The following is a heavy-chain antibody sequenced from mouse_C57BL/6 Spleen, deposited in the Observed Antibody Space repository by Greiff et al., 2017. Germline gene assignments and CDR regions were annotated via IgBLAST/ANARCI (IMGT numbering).Heavy chain of an antibody. CDR3: ARGSYDGYYYFDY. CDR2: INPSNGGT. V-gene: IGHV1-53*01. D-gene: IGHD2-3*01. J-gene: IGHJ2*01. Sequence: QVQLQQPGTELVKPGASVKLSCKASGYTFTSYWMHWVKQRPGQGLEWIGNINPSNGGTNYNEKFKSKATLTVDKSSSTAYMQLSSLTSEDSAVYYGARGSYDGYYYFDYWGQGTTLTVSS. CDR1: GYTFTSYW.